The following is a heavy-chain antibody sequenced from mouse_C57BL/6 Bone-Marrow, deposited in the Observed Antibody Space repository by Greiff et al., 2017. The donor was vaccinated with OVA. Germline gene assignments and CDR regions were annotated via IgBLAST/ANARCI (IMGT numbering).Heavy chain of an antibody. D-gene: IGHD5-1-1*01. Sequence: EVKLVESGGGLVKPGGSLKLSCAASGFTFSSYAMSWVRQTPEKRLEWVATISDGGSYTYYPENVKGRFTISRDNAKNNLYLQMSHLKSEDTAMYYCAREYLYYAMDYWGQGTSVTVSS. J-gene: IGHJ4*01. CDR1: GFTFSSYA. V-gene: IGHV5-4*01. CDR2: ISDGGSYT. CDR3: AREYLYYAMDY.